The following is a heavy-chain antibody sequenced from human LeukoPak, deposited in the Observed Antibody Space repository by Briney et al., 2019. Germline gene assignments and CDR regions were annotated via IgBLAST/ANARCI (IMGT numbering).Heavy chain of an antibody. D-gene: IGHD3-10*01. V-gene: IGHV4-39*01. CDR1: GGSISSSSYY. J-gene: IGHJ3*02. CDR2: TYYSGST. CDR3: ARLAPVWFGESNAFDI. Sequence: SETLSLTCTVSGGSISSSSYYWGWIRQPPGKGLEWIGSTYYSGSTYYNPSLKSRVTISVDTSKNQFSLKLSSVTAADTAVYYCARLAPVWFGESNAFDIWGQGTMVTVSS.